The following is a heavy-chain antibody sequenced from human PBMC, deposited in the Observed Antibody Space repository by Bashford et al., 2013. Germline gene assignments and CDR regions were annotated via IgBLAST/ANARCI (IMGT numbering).Heavy chain of an antibody. V-gene: IGHV3-21*01. J-gene: IGHJ4*02. Sequence: WVRQAPGKGLEWIASISSNSRYIYYSDSVKGRVTISRDNAKNSQYLQINSLGGADTAVYYCARAYGNYYGQFDYWGQGILVTVSS. CDR3: ARAYGNYYGQFDY. CDR2: ISSNSRYI. D-gene: IGHD3-10*01.